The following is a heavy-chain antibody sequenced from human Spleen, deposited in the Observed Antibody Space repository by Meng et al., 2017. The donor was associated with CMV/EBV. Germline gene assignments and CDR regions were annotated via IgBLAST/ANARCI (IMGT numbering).Heavy chain of an antibody. CDR1: GFTFSSYA. CDR3: ARDRGTGDDAFDI. CDR2: IYSGGST. V-gene: IGHV3-53*01. D-gene: IGHD1-1*01. J-gene: IGHJ3*02. Sequence: GGSLRLSCAASGFTFSSYAMSWVRQVPGKGLEWVSVIYSGGSTDHADSVKGRFTISRDNSKNTLYLQMNSLRAEDTAVYYCARDRGTGDDAFDIWGQGTMVTVSS.